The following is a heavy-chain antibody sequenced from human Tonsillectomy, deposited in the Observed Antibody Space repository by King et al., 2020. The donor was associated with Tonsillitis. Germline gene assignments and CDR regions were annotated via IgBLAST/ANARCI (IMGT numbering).Heavy chain of an antibody. CDR3: ARDGTLMDCTNGVCYYFDF. CDR1: GFTFRNYA. CDR2: ISYDGINK. D-gene: IGHD2-8*01. J-gene: IGHJ4*02. V-gene: IGHV3-30*04. Sequence: VQLVESGGGVVQPGRSLRLSCAASGFTFRNYAIHWVRQAPGKGLEWVAVISYDGINKYYADSVKGRFTISRDNSKNTLYLQMNSLRAEDTAVYYCARDGTLMDCTNGVCYYFDFWGQGTLVTVSS.